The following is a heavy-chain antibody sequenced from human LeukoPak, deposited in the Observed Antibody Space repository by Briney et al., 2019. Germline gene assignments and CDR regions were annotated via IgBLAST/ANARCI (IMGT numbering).Heavy chain of an antibody. CDR1: GGSIRSSNYY. CDR2: IYYSGST. V-gene: IGHV4-39*01. CDR3: ASGATTLYY. J-gene: IGHJ4*02. Sequence: SETLSLTCTVSGGSIRSSNYYWGWIRQPRGKGLEWIGSIYYSGSTYYNSSRKSRFTITVDKTKNKFSLKLSSVTAADTAVYYCASGATTLYYWGQGTLVTVSS. D-gene: IGHD1-26*01.